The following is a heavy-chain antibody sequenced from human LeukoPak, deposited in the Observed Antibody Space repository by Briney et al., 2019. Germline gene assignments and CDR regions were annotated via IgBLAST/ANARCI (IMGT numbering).Heavy chain of an antibody. V-gene: IGHV3-33*08. J-gene: IGHJ4*02. CDR3: ARAEDYDFWSGYLDY. Sequence: PGRSLRLSCAASGFTLSSYGMHWVRQAPGKGLEWVAVIWYDGSNKYYADSVKGRFTISRDNSKNTLYLQMNSLRAEDTAVYYCARAEDYDFWSGYLDYWGQGTLVTVSS. CDR1: GFTLSSYG. CDR2: IWYDGSNK. D-gene: IGHD3-3*01.